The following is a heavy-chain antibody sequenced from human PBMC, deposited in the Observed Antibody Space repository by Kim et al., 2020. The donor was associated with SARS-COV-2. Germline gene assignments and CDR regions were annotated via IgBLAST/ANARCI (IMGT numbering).Heavy chain of an antibody. Sequence: GGSLRLSCAASGFTFSSYAMHWVRQAPGKGLEWVAVISYDGSNKYYADSVKGRFTISRDNSKNTLYLQMNSLRAEDTAVYYCARDRREYQLLSFFDPWG. CDR2: ISYDGSNK. V-gene: IGHV3-30-3*01. CDR1: GFTFSSYA. D-gene: IGHD2-2*01. J-gene: IGHJ5*02. CDR3: ARDRREYQLLSFFDP.